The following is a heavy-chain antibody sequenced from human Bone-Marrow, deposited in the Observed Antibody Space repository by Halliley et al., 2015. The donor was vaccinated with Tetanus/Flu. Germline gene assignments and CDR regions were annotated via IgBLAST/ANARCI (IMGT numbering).Heavy chain of an antibody. J-gene: IGHJ4*02. D-gene: IGHD6-13*01. CDR3: ARDTSSWIDY. CDR1: GVSISTYY. Sequence: SCTVSGVSISTYYWSWIRQPPGKGLEWIGYIFYTGSTNYNPSLKSQFTISVDTSKNQFSLKLNSVTAADTAVYYCARDTSSWIDYWGQGTLVTVSS. V-gene: IGHV4-59*01. CDR2: IFYTGST.